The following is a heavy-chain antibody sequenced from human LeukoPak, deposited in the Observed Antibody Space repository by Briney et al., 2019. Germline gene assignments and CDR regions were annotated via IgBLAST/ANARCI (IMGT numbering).Heavy chain of an antibody. D-gene: IGHD3-22*01. J-gene: IGHJ3*02. CDR2: MKQDGSDK. CDR3: ARACYYDSSGYCHDAFDI. V-gene: IGHV3-7*01. CDR1: GFTFSTHW. Sequence: GRSLRLSCAASGFTFSTHWMNWVRQAPGKGLEWVANMKQDGSDKYYVDSVKGRFTISRDNAKNSLYLQMNSLRAEDTAVYYCARACYYDSSGYCHDAFDIWGQGTMVTVSS.